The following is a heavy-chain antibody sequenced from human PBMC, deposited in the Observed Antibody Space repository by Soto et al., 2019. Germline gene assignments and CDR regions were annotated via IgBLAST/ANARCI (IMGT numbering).Heavy chain of an antibody. Sequence: SVKVSCKASGGTFSSYAISWVRQAPGQGLEWMGGIIPIFGTANYAQKFQGRVTITADESTSTAYMELSSLRSEDTAVYYCARGLVPRQILTGYSAPQPSNYYYYGMDVWGQGTTVTVSS. CDR3: ARGLVPRQILTGYSAPQPSNYYYYGMDV. J-gene: IGHJ6*02. CDR1: GGTFSSYA. CDR2: IIPIFGTA. D-gene: IGHD3-9*01. V-gene: IGHV1-69*13.